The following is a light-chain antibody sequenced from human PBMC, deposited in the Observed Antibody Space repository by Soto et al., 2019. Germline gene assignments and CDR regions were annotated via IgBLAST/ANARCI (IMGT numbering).Light chain of an antibody. CDR1: SSNIGTNT. V-gene: IGLV1-44*01. Sequence: QSVLTQAPSASGTPGQRVTISCSGSSSNIGTNTVNWYQQLPGTAPKLLIYSNNQRPSGVPDRFSGSKSGTSASLAISGLQSEDEADYYCAAWDDSLNEVFGTGT. J-gene: IGLJ1*01. CDR3: AAWDDSLNEV. CDR2: SNN.